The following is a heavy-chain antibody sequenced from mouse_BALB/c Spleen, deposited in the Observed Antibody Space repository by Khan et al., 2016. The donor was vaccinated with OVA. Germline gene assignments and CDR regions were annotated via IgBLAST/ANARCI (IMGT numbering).Heavy chain of an antibody. CDR1: GFTFSNYA. J-gene: IGHJ3*01. CDR3: ARDYGFAY. CDR2: ISSGDST. Sequence: EVQGVESGGGLVKPGGSLKLSCAASGFTFSNYAMSWVRQSPEKRLEWVASISSGDSTYYPDSVKGRFTISRDNARNILYLQMSSLRSEDTAMDYWARDYGFAYWGQGTLVTVSA. D-gene: IGHD1-1*01. V-gene: IGHV5-6-5*01.